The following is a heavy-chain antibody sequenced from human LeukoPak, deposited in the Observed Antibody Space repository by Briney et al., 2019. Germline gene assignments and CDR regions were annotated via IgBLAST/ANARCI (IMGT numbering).Heavy chain of an antibody. D-gene: IGHD3-22*01. Sequence: PSETLSLTCTVSGGSISSRSYYWGWIRQPPGKGLEWVGSIYYSGSTYYNPSLKSRVSISVDTSKNQFSLKLNSVTAADTAVYYCARQYYYDSSGYPLDYWGQGTLVTVSS. J-gene: IGHJ4*02. V-gene: IGHV4-39*01. CDR3: ARQYYYDSSGYPLDY. CDR1: GGSISSRSYY. CDR2: IYYSGST.